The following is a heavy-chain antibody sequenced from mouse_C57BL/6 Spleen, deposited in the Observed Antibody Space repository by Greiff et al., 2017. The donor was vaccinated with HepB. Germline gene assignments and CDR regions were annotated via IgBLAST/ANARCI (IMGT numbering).Heavy chain of an antibody. J-gene: IGHJ4*01. D-gene: IGHD2-5*01. CDR1: GYTFTDYY. Sequence: VQLQQSGPELVKPGASVKISCKASGYTFTDYYMNWVKQSHGKSLEWIGDINPNNGGTSYNQKFKGKATLTVDKSSSTAYMELKSLTSEDSAVYYCASRDSNHGGDYWGQGTSVTVSS. CDR3: ASRDSNHGGDY. CDR2: INPNNGGT. V-gene: IGHV1-26*01.